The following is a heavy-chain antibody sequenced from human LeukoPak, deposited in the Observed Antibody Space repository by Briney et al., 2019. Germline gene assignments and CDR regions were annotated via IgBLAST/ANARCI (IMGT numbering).Heavy chain of an antibody. CDR2: INHSGST. V-gene: IGHV4-34*01. Sequence: PSETLSLTCAVYGGSFSGYHWSWIRQPPGKGLEWIGEINHSGSTNYNPSLKSRVTISVDTSKNQFSLKLSSVTAADTAVYYCARVYGPGNWFDPWGQGTLVTVSS. CDR3: ARVYGPGNWFDP. D-gene: IGHD4-17*01. CDR1: GGSFSGYH. J-gene: IGHJ5*02.